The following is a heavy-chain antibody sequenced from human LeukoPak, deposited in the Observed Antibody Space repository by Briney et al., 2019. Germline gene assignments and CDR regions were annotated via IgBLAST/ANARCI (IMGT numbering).Heavy chain of an antibody. D-gene: IGHD5-24*01. CDR3: ARRIQGMAPYYFDY. J-gene: IGHJ4*02. CDR1: GFTFSSYW. CDR2: INSYGGGT. V-gene: IGHV3-74*01. Sequence: GGSLRVSCTASGFTFSSYWMHWVRQAPGKGLVWVSRINSYGGGTSYAESVKGRFTIARDNTKNTLYLQMNSLRAEDTAVYYCARRIQGMAPYYFDYWGQGTLVTVSS.